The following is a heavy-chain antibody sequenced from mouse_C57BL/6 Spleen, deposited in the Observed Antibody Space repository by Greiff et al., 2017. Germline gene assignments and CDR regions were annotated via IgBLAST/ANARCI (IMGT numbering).Heavy chain of an antibody. D-gene: IGHD1-2*01. CDR1: GYTFTSYW. J-gene: IGHJ4*01. CDR3: ARSAPRHQAMDY. CDR2: INPSNGGT. V-gene: IGHV1-53*01. Sequence: QVQLQQPGTELVKPGASVKLSCKASGYTFTSYWMHWVKQRPGQGLEWIGNINPSNGGTNYNEKFKSKATLTVDKSSSTAYMQLSSLTSEGSAVYYCARSAPRHQAMDYRGHGTSVTVSS.